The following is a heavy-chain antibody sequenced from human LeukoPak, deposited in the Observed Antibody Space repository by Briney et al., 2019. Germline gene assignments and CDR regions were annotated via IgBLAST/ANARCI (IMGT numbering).Heavy chain of an antibody. D-gene: IGHD3-3*01. J-gene: IGHJ4*02. V-gene: IGHV4-4*09. Sequence: SETLSLTCTVSGGSISSYYWSWIRQPPGKGLEWIGYIYTSGSTNYNPSLKSRVTISADTSKNQFCLKLSSVTAADTAVYYCARQQYDFWSGYLFDYWGQGTLVTVSS. CDR2: IYTSGST. CDR3: ARQQYDFWSGYLFDY. CDR1: GGSISSYY.